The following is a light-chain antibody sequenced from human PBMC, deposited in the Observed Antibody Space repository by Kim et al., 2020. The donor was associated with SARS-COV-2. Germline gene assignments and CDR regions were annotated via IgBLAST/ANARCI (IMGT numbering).Light chain of an antibody. Sequence: DIQMTQSPSTLSASVGDRVTITCRASQSISNWLAWYQQKPGKAPKLLIYKASSLESGVPSRFSGSGAGTEFTLTISSLQPDDFATYHCQQYNSYSLITFGQGTRLEIK. CDR1: QSISNW. V-gene: IGKV1-5*03. J-gene: IGKJ5*01. CDR3: QQYNSYSLIT. CDR2: KAS.